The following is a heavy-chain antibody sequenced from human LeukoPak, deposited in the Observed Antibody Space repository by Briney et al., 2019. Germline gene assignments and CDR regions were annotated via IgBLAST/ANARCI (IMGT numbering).Heavy chain of an antibody. CDR3: ARDFGLELPLNWFDP. CDR2: INPNSGGT. D-gene: IGHD1-7*01. Sequence: ASVKVSCKASGYTFTGYYMHWVRQAPGQGLEWMGWINPNSGGTNYAQKFQGRVTMTRDTSISTAYMELSRLRSDDTAVYYCARDFGLELPLNWFDPWGQGTLVTVSS. CDR1: GYTFTGYY. J-gene: IGHJ5*02. V-gene: IGHV1-2*02.